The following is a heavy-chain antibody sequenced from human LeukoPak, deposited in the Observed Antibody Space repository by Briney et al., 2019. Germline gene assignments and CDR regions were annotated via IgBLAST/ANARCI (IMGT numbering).Heavy chain of an antibody. Sequence: PGGSLRLSCAASGFTFSSYSMNWVRQAPGKGLEWVSSISSSSSYIYYADSVKGRFTISRGNAKNSLYLQMNSLRAEDTAVYYCARAGGYSYGYSFDYWGQGTLVTVSS. J-gene: IGHJ4*02. CDR2: ISSSSSYI. V-gene: IGHV3-21*01. D-gene: IGHD5-18*01. CDR3: ARAGGYSYGYSFDY. CDR1: GFTFSSYS.